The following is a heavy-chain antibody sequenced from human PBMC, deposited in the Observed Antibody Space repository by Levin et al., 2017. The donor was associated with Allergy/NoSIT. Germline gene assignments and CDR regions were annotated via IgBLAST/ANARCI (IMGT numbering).Heavy chain of an antibody. CDR3: AKDSDDYGDYVPGYFDY. CDR1: GFTFRTYG. D-gene: IGHD4-17*01. V-gene: IGHV3-30*18. CDR2: ISYDGSYQ. J-gene: IGHJ4*02. Sequence: GGSLRLSCAASGFTFRTYGMHWVRQAPGKGLEWVAVISYDGSYQYYADSVKGRFTISRDNSKNTLYLQMNSLRPEDTAVYYCAKDSDDYGDYVPGYFDYWGQGTLVTVSS.